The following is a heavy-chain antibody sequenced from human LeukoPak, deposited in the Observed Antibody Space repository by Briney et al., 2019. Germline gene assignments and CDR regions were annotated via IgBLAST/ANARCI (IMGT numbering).Heavy chain of an antibody. J-gene: IGHJ6*03. CDR2: ISAYNGNT. Sequence: GASVKVSCKASGYTFTSYGISWVRQAPGQGLEWMGWISAYNGNTNYAQKLQGRVTMTTDTSTSTAYMELRSLRSDDTAVYYCARRRGELWFGELSGPQTYYYYMDVWGKGTTVTISS. V-gene: IGHV1-18*01. CDR3: ARRRGELWFGELSGPQTYYYYMDV. CDR1: GYTFTSYG. D-gene: IGHD3-10*01.